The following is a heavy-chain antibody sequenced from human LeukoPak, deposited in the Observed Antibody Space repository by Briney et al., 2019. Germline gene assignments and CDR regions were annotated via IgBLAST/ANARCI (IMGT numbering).Heavy chain of an antibody. J-gene: IGHJ3*02. Sequence: SETLSLTCAVYGGSFSGYYWSWIRQPPGKGLEWIGEINHSGSTNYNPSLKSRVTISVDTSKNQFSLELSSVTAADTAVYYCARVRYFDWLSDAFDIWGQGTMVTVSS. CDR2: INHSGST. CDR3: ARVRYFDWLSDAFDI. V-gene: IGHV4-34*01. CDR1: GGSFSGYY. D-gene: IGHD3-9*01.